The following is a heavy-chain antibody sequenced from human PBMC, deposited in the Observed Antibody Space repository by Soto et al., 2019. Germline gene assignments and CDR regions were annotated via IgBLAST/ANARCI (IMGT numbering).Heavy chain of an antibody. Sequence: ASVKASCKSSGYTFTTYAMHCVRQAPEQRLEWMGWINAVNGHTKYSQKFQGRVTIAGDTSASTAYMELSSLRSEDTAVYYCARDDCSGGSCYPPTGAFDIWGQGTMVTV. CDR1: GYTFTTYA. D-gene: IGHD2-15*01. CDR2: INAVNGHT. CDR3: ARDDCSGGSCYPPTGAFDI. V-gene: IGHV1-3*01. J-gene: IGHJ3*02.